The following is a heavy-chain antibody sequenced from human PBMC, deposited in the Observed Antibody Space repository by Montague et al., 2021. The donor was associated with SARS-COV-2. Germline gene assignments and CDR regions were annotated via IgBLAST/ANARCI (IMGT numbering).Heavy chain of an antibody. J-gene: IGHJ3*02. CDR2: IYYSGST. Sequence: SETLSLTCTVSGGSISSSSYYWGWIRQPPGKGLEWIGSIYYSGSTYYNPSLKSRVTISVDTPKNQFSLKLSSVTAADTAVYYCARGSGWMGNAFDIWAKGQWSPSLQ. CDR1: GGSISSSSYY. CDR3: ARGSGWMGNAFDI. D-gene: IGHD6-19*01. V-gene: IGHV4-39*07.